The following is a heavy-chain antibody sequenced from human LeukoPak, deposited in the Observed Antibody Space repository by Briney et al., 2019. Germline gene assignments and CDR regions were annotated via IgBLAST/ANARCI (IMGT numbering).Heavy chain of an antibody. J-gene: IGHJ4*02. CDR2: IKQDGSEK. CDR1: GCTFNSYW. D-gene: IGHD4-23*01. V-gene: IGHV3-7*01. CDR3: ARDHEYGGNVFCDY. Sequence: GGSLRLSCVASGCTFNSYWMSWVRQAPGKGLEWVANIKQDGSEKYYVDSVKGRFTISGDNAKNSVYLQMSSLRAEDTAVYYCARDHEYGGNVFCDYWGQGTLVTVSS.